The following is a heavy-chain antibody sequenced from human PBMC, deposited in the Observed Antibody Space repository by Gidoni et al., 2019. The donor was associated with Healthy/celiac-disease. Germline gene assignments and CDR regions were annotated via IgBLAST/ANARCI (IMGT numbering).Heavy chain of an antibody. D-gene: IGHD1-26*01. Sequence: IGEINHSGSTNYNPSLKSRVTISVDTSKNQFSLKLSSVTAADTAVYYCARGSSSGYFDYWGQGTLVTVSS. CDR3: ARGSSSGYFDY. V-gene: IGHV4-34*01. J-gene: IGHJ4*02. CDR2: INHSGST.